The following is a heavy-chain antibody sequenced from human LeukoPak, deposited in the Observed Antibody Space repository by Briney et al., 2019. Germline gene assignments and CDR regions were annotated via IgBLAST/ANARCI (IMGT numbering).Heavy chain of an antibody. J-gene: IGHJ4*02. V-gene: IGHV1-2*02. Sequence: VASVRVSCKTSGDIFSNYGISWLRQAPGQGLEWMGWISPNSGDTNYAQKFQGRVTMTRDTSISTAYMEVSGLRSDDTAVYYCARDGNLDYWGQGTLVTVSS. CDR2: ISPNSGDT. CDR1: GDIFSNYG. CDR3: ARDGNLDY.